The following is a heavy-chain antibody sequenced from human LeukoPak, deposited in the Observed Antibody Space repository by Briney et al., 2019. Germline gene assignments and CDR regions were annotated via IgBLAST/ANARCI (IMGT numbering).Heavy chain of an antibody. CDR1: GFTFSSYS. Sequence: PGGALRLSCAASGFTFSSYSMNWVRQAPGKGLEWVSSIDSSGGYMLYADSVKGRFIISRDNAKDSLYLQMNSLRVEDTAVYSCLRGDRRDSWGQGTLVTVSS. J-gene: IGHJ4*02. CDR3: LRGDRRDS. CDR2: IDSSGGYM. V-gene: IGHV3-21*06.